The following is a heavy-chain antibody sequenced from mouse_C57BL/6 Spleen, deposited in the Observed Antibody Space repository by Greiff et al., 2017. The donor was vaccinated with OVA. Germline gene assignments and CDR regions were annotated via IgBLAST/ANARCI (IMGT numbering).Heavy chain of an antibody. Sequence: EVQLVESGGGLVKPGGSLKLSCAASGFTFSSYAMSWVRQTPEKRLEWVATISDGGSYTYYPDNVKGRFTISRDNAKNNLYLQMSHLKSEDTAMYYCARDDSNSYFDVWGTGTTVTVSS. CDR1: GFTFSSYA. CDR3: ARDDSNSYFDV. CDR2: ISDGGSYT. V-gene: IGHV5-4*01. D-gene: IGHD2-5*01. J-gene: IGHJ1*03.